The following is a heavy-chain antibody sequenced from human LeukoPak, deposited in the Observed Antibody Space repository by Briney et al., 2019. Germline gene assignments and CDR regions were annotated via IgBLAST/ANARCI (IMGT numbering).Heavy chain of an antibody. CDR2: ISSSGSTI. CDR3: ARGRGYSGYDYYFDY. D-gene: IGHD5-12*01. V-gene: IGHV3-48*03. Sequence: GGSLRLSCAASGFTFSSYEMNWVRQAPGKGLEWVSYISSSGSTIYYADSVKGRFTISRDNAKNSLYLQMNSLRAEDTAVYYCARGRGYSGYDYYFDYWGQGTLVTVSS. CDR1: GFTFSSYE. J-gene: IGHJ4*02.